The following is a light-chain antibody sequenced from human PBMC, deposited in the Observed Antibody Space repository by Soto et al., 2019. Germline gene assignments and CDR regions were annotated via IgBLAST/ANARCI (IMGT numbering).Light chain of an antibody. J-gene: IGKJ5*01. CDR2: DAS. Sequence: EIVLTQSPATLSLSPWERATLSCRASQSVSRYLAWYQQKPGQAPRLLIYDASNRATGIPARFSGSGSGTDFTLTISSLEPEDFAVYYCQQRSDWPPITFGQGTRLEIK. V-gene: IGKV3-11*01. CDR3: QQRSDWPPIT. CDR1: QSVSRY.